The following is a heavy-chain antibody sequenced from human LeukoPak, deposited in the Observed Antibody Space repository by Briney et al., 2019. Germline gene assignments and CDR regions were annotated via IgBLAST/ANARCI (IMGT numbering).Heavy chain of an antibody. D-gene: IGHD2-21*01. J-gene: IGHJ4*02. V-gene: IGHV4-59*01. CDR2: IYYSGST. CDR1: GGSISSYY. Sequence: SETLSLTCTVSGGSISSYYWSWIRQPPGKGLKWIGNIYYSGSTNYSPSLKSRVTISVDTSKNQFSLRLSSVTAADTAVYYCARGVVIAPQTFDYWGQGTLVTVSS. CDR3: ARGVVIAPQTFDY.